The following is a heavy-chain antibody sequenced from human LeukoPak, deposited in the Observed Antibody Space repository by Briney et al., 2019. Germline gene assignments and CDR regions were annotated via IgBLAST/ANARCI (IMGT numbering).Heavy chain of an antibody. CDR3: ATRSQAPAN. J-gene: IGHJ4*02. CDR1: GFTFSTYW. CDR2: INEDGSEK. V-gene: IGHV3-7*01. Sequence: GGSLRPSCAASGFTFSTYWMTWVRQAPGKGLEWVANINEDGSEKNYVDSVKGRFTISRDNAKNSLSLQVESLRVEDTAVYYCATRSQAPANWGQGPLVTVSS. D-gene: IGHD3-10*01.